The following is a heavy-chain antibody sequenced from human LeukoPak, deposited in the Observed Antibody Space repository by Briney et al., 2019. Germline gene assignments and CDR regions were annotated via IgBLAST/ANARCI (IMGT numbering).Heavy chain of an antibody. CDR2: IYHSGST. CDR1: GGSISSGGYS. D-gene: IGHD6-13*01. CDR3: ANSTPNPYFISAAGPFDP. Sequence: PSQTLSLTCAASGGSISSGGYSWSWIRQPPGKGLEWIGYIYHSGSTYYNPSLKSRVTISVDTSKNQFSLKLSSVTAADTAVYYCANSTPNPYFISAAGPFDPWGQGTLVTVSS. J-gene: IGHJ5*02. V-gene: IGHV4-30-2*02.